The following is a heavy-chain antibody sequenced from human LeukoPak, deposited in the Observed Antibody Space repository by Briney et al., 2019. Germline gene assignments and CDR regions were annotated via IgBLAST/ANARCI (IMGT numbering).Heavy chain of an antibody. D-gene: IGHD3-3*01. CDR1: GYTFTSYY. CDR3: AREKMGDFWSGYLKNYYGMDV. CDR2: INPSGGST. Sequence: ASVKVSCKASGYTFTSYYMHWVRQAPGQGLEWMGIINPSGGSTSYAQKFQGRVTMTRDTSTSTAYMELRSLRSDDTAVYYCAREKMGDFWSGYLKNYYGMDVWGQGTTVTVSS. V-gene: IGHV1-46*01. J-gene: IGHJ6*02.